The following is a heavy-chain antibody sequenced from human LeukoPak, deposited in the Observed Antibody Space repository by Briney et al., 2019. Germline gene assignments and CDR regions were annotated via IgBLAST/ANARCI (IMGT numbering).Heavy chain of an antibody. D-gene: IGHD3-22*01. J-gene: IGHJ3*02. CDR1: GFTFTGYA. Sequence: GGSLRLSCAASGFTFTGYAMTWVRQAPRKGLEWVSAISGSGGGTYYADSVKGRFTISRDNSKNTLYLQMNSLRAEDTAVYYCAKAYYYDSGGYVAFDIWGQGTMVTVSS. CDR3: AKAYYYDSGGYVAFDI. CDR2: ISGSGGGT. V-gene: IGHV3-23*01.